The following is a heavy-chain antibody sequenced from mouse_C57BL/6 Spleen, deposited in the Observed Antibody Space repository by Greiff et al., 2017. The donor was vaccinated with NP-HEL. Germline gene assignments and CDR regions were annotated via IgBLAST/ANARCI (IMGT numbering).Heavy chain of an antibody. CDR3: AREDYSGYFDY. J-gene: IGHJ2*01. CDR2: ISDGGSYT. CDR1: GFTFSSYA. V-gene: IGHV5-4*01. Sequence: EVQRVESGGGLVKPGGSLKLSCAASGFTFSSYAMSWVRQTPEKRLEWVATISDGGSYTYYPDNVKGRFTISRDNAKNNLYLQMSHLKSEDTAMYYCAREDYSGYFDYWGQGTTLTVSS. D-gene: IGHD1-1*01.